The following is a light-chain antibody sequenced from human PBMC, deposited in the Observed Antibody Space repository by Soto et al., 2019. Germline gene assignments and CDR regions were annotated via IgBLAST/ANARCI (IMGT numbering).Light chain of an antibody. CDR3: QQYVSYQWT. Sequence: DIQMTQSPSTLSASVGDRVTITCRASQSISSWLAWYQQKPGKAPKLLIYDASSLESGVPSRFSGSGSGTEFTLTISSLQPDYFATYYCQQYVSYQWTFGQGTKVEIK. CDR2: DAS. J-gene: IGKJ1*01. V-gene: IGKV1-5*01. CDR1: QSISSW.